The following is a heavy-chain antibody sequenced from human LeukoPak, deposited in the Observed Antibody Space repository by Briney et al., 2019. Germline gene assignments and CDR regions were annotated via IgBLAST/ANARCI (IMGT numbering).Heavy chain of an antibody. CDR2: IYCSGST. CDR3: VRLPYCRGTSCQQGYYAMDV. V-gene: IGHV4-39*01. CDR1: GGSISSCSYY. Sequence: PSETLSLTCTVSGGSISSCSYYWGWIRQPPGKGLEWIGSIYCSGSTYYNPSLTSRVTISVDTSKDQLSLKLSSVTAADTAVYYCVRLPYCRGTSCQQGYYAMDVWGQGTTVTVSS. D-gene: IGHD2-2*01. J-gene: IGHJ6*02.